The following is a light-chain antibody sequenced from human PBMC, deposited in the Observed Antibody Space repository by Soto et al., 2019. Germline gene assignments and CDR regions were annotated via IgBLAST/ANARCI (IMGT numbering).Light chain of an antibody. Sequence: QSVLTQPPSASGTPGQRVTISCSGSNSNIGSNTVSWYQQLPGTAPKLLIYHNTQRPSGVPDRFSGSSSGPSASLAISGLQSEDEADYYCSAWDDSLNAYVFGAGTKVTV. CDR3: SAWDDSLNAYV. J-gene: IGLJ1*01. CDR2: HNT. CDR1: NSNIGSNT. V-gene: IGLV1-44*01.